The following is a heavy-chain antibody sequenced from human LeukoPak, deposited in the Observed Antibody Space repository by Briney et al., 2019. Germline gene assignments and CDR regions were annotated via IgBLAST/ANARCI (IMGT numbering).Heavy chain of an antibody. D-gene: IGHD1-14*01. CDR1: GFTFSTYW. CDR2: IKEDGSET. J-gene: IGHJ4*02. V-gene: IGHV3-7*01. Sequence: GGSLRLSCGVSGFTFSTYWMSWVRQAPGKGLEWVANIKEDGSETYYVDSLKGRFTISRDNVKNSLYLQINSLRADDSAVYYCARDSFETDIDYWGQGTLVTVSS. CDR3: ARDSFETDIDY.